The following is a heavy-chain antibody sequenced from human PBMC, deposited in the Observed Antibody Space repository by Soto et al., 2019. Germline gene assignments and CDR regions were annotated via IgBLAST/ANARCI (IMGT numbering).Heavy chain of an antibody. Sequence: QVQLQQWGAGLLKPSETLSLTCAVYGGSFSGYYWSWIRQPPGKGLEWIGEINHSGSTNYNPSLKSRVTISVDTSKNQFSLKLSSVTAADTAVYYCARAPLEVYDSSGYDYWGQGTLVTVSP. CDR3: ARAPLEVYDSSGYDY. V-gene: IGHV4-34*01. D-gene: IGHD3-22*01. CDR2: INHSGST. J-gene: IGHJ4*02. CDR1: GGSFSGYY.